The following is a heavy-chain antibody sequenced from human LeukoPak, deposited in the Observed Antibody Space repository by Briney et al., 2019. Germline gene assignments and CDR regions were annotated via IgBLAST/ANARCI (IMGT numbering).Heavy chain of an antibody. V-gene: IGHV3-21*01. D-gene: IGHD6-13*01. Sequence: PSETLSLTCTVSGGSISSYYWSWIRQPPGKGLEWVSSFTSMSRTIYYADSVKGRFTISRDDAKKSLYLQMNSLRVEDTAIYYCARQSSGIAATDKIDFWGQGTLVTVSS. CDR2: FTSMSRTI. CDR3: ARQSSGIAATDKIDF. CDR1: GGSISSYY. J-gene: IGHJ4*02.